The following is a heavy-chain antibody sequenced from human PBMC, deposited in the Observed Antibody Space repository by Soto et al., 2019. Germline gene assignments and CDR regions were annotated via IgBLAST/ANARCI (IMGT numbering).Heavy chain of an antibody. CDR3: ARVAPTPGYQLEMGWFDP. J-gene: IGHJ5*02. V-gene: IGHV3-11*01. CDR1: GFTFSDYY. CDR2: ISSSGSTI. D-gene: IGHD2-2*01. Sequence: GGSLRLSCAASGFTFSDYYMSWIRQAPGKGLEWVSYISSSGSTIYYADSVKGRFTISRDNAKNSLYLQMNSLRAEDTAVYYCARVAPTPGYQLEMGWFDPWGQGTLVTVSS.